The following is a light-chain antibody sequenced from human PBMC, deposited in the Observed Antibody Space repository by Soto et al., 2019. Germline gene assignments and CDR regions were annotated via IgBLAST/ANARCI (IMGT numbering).Light chain of an antibody. J-gene: IGLJ1*01. Sequence: QSALTQPASVSGSPGQSNTISCTGSSSDVGAYTSVSWYQQHPGKAPKLMIYEVSNWPSGVSRRFSGSKSGNTASLTIFGLQAEDEAHYYCSSYSSDNRNYVFGTGTKVTVL. CDR2: EVS. CDR3: SSYSSDNRNYV. CDR1: SSDVGAYTS. V-gene: IGLV2-14*01.